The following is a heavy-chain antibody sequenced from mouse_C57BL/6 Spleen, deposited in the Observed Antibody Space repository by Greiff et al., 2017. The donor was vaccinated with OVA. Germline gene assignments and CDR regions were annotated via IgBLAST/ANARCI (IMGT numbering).Heavy chain of an antibody. V-gene: IGHV1-15*01. CDR1: GYTFTDYE. D-gene: IGHD1-1*01. J-gene: IGHJ4*01. CDR2: IDPETGGT. Sequence: VQRVESGAELVRPGASVTLSCKASGYTFTDYEMHWVKQTPVHGLEWIGAIDPETGGTAYNQKFKGKAILTADKSSSTAYMELRSLTSEDSAVYYCTRLPTTVVATRYAMDYWGQGTSVTVSS. CDR3: TRLPTTVVATRYAMDY.